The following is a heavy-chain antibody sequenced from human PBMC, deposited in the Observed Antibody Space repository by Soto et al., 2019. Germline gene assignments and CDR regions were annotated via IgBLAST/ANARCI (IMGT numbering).Heavy chain of an antibody. J-gene: IGHJ4*02. CDR3: ARLGGSYAVPHFDY. D-gene: IGHD1-26*01. CDR1: GGSISNYY. V-gene: IGHV4-59*08. CDR2: IYYSGTTT. Sequence: SETLSLTCTVSGGSISNYYWSWIRQPPGKGLEWIGYIYYSGTTTNYNPSLKSQVTLSVDTSKNQFTLKLRSVTAADTAVYYCARLGGSYAVPHFDYWGQGTLVTVSS.